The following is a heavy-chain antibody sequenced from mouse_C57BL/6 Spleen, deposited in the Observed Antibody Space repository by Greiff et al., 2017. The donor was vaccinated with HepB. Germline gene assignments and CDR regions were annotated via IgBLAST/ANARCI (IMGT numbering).Heavy chain of an antibody. CDR2: IYPGSGST. V-gene: IGHV1-55*01. CDR3: ARDGNYGDAMDY. CDR1: GYTFTSYW. Sequence: QVQLQQPGAELVKPGASVKMSCKASGYTFTSYWITGVKKRPGQGLEWIGDIYPGSGSTNYNEKFKSKATLTVDTSSSTAYMQLSSLTSEDSAVYYCARDGNYGDAMDYWGQGTSVTVSS. J-gene: IGHJ4*01. D-gene: IGHD2-1*01.